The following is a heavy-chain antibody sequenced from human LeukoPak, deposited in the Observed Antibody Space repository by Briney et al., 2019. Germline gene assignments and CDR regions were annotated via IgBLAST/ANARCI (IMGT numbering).Heavy chain of an antibody. CDR3: ARSPLSSRWYMYYYGMDV. D-gene: IGHD6-13*01. CDR1: GYTLTELS. CDR2: FDPEDGET. Sequence: ASVKVSCKVSGYTLTELSMHWVRQAPGKGLEWMGGFDPEDGETIYAQKFQGRVTITADESTSTAYMELSSLRSEDTAVYYCARSPLSSRWYMYYYGMDVWGQGTTVTVSS. J-gene: IGHJ6*02. V-gene: IGHV1-24*01.